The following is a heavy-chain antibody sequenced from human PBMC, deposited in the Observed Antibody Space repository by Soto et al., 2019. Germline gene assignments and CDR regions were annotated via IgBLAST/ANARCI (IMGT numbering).Heavy chain of an antibody. CDR2: IDYNGVT. J-gene: IGHJ5*01. D-gene: IGHD2-15*01. CDR3: GKVLVGATGHTASDS. CDR1: GGSIYRSCYY. Sequence: SETLSLTCTVSGGSIYRSCYYWGWIRQPPGRGLEWMGNIDYNGVTYSNPSLKSRVTISRDTSKNQFSLKLTSLTDADTALYYGGKVLVGATGHTASDSW. V-gene: IGHV4-39*01.